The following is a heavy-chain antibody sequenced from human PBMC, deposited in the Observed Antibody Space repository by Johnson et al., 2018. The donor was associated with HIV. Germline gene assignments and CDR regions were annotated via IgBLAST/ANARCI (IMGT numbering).Heavy chain of an antibody. CDR1: GFTFSSYG. J-gene: IGHJ3*02. CDR2: IRYDGSNK. V-gene: IGHV3-30*02. CDR3: AKDRDYYGSGLI. D-gene: IGHD3-10*01. Sequence: QMQLVESGGGVVQPGRSLRLSCAESGFTFSSYGMHWVRQTPGKGLEWVAFIRYDGSNKYYADSVKGRFTISRDNSKNTLYLQMNSLRAEDTAVYYCAKDRDYYGSGLIWGQGTMVTVSS.